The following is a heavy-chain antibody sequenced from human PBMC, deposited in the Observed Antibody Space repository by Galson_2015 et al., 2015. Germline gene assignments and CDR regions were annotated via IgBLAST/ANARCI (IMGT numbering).Heavy chain of an antibody. J-gene: IGHJ4*02. Sequence: SVKVSCKASGYTFTTYYMHWVRQAPGQGLEWMGIINPSSGSATYSQKFQGTVTMTRETSTNTLYMELSSLKSEDTAIYYCARNYNCFDYWGQGTLVTVSS. CDR2: INPSSGSA. D-gene: IGHD5-24*01. V-gene: IGHV1-46*01. CDR3: ARNYNCFDY. CDR1: GYTFTTYY.